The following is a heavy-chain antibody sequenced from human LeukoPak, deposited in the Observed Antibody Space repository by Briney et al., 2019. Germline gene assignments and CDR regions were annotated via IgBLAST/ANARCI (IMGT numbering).Heavy chain of an antibody. V-gene: IGHV3-30*18. D-gene: IGHD3-3*01. CDR3: EKDFEEWVSNPTADY. Sequence: PGGSLRLSCAASGFTFSSYGMHWVRQAPGKGLERVAVISYDGSNKYYADSVKGRFTISRDNSKNTLYLQMNSLRAEDTAVYYCEKDFEEWVSNPTADYWGQGTLVTVSS. CDR1: GFTFSSYG. CDR2: ISYDGSNK. J-gene: IGHJ4*02.